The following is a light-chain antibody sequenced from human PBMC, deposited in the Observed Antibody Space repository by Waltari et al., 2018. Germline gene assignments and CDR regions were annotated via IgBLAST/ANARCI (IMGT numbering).Light chain of an antibody. J-gene: IGLJ2*01. CDR2: EGS. CDR1: SSDVGSYNL. CDR3: CSYAGSSTHVV. V-gene: IGLV2-23*01. Sequence: ITISCTGTSSDVGSYNLVSWYQQHPGKAPKLMIYEGSKRPSGVSNRFSGSKSGNTASLTISGLQAEDEADYYCCSYAGSSTHVVFGGGTKLTVL.